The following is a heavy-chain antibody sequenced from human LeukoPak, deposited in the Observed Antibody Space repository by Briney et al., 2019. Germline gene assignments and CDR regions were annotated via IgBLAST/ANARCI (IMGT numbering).Heavy chain of an antibody. Sequence: GRSLRLSCAAPGFTFSSYGMHWVRQAPGKGLEWVAVISYDGSNKYYADSVKGRFTISRDNSKNTLYLQMNSLRAEDTAVYYCAKDIHTMVRSPLDYWGQGTLVTVSS. D-gene: IGHD3-10*01. CDR1: GFTFSSYG. CDR3: AKDIHTMVRSPLDY. CDR2: ISYDGSNK. J-gene: IGHJ4*02. V-gene: IGHV3-30*18.